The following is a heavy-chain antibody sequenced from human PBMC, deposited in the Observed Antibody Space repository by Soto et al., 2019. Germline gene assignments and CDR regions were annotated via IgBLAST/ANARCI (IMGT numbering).Heavy chain of an antibody. J-gene: IGHJ5*02. CDR1: GYTLTSYG. CDR2: TISYNGNT. V-gene: IGHV1-18*01. CDR3: ARVVSAANGSRNCFDR. Sequence: ASVKVACKASGYTLTSYGISWLRQAPGQALECMGWTISYNGNTNYAQKLHGRVNMSKDTSTSTAYMELRNLRSYYTAVYYCARVVSAANGSRNCFDRWGQGTLVTVSS. D-gene: IGHD3-22*01.